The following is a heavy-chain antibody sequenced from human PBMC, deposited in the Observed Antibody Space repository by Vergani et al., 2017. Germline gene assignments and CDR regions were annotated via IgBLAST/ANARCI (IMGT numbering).Heavy chain of an antibody. CDR1: GGSISSYY. J-gene: IGHJ3*02. CDR3: ATGDRITHFLPGSVDI. Sequence: QVQLQESGPGLVKPSETLSLTCTVSGGSISSYYWSWIRQPPGKGLEWIGYIYYSGSTNYNPSLKGRVTISVDTSKNQFSLKLSSVTAADTAVYYWATGDRITHFLPGSVDIWGQGTMVTVSS. CDR2: IYYSGST. D-gene: IGHD2-21*02. V-gene: IGHV4-59*01.